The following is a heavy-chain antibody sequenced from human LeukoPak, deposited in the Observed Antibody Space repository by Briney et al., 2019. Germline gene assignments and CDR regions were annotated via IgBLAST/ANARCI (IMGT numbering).Heavy chain of an antibody. CDR1: GFAFSSHW. J-gene: IGHJ4*02. CDR3: TRDLMDYDYGDKGGNY. CDR2: INSDGSNT. D-gene: IGHD4-23*01. Sequence: GGSLRLSCAASGFAFSSHWMHWVRHVPGKGLVWVSRINSDGSNTIYADSVEGRFTISRDNAKKTLYLQMNSLRAEDTAVYYCTRDLMDYDYGDKGGNYWGQGTLVTVSS. V-gene: IGHV3-74*01.